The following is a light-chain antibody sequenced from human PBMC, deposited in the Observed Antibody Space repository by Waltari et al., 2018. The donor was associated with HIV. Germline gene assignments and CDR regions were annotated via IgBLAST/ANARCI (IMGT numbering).Light chain of an antibody. CDR3: CSYAGSNTWV. CDR2: EVS. J-gene: IGLJ3*02. CDR1: SSNVWSYNF. Sequence: HSALTHPASGSGSPGHSITLPCPGPSSNVWSYNFSSWYQQHPGKAPKLMIYEVSKRPSGVSNRFSGSKSGNTASLTISGLQAEDEADYYCCSYAGSNTWVFGGGTKLTVL. V-gene: IGLV2-23*02.